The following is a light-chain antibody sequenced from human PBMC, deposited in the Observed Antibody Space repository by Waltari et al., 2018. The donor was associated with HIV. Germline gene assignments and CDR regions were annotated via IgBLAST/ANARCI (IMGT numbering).Light chain of an antibody. Sequence: QSALTQPRSVSGSPGQSVTISCTGTSSEVGGYDSVYWYLQHPGKVPKLIIYEVIKRPSGVPDRFSGSKSGNTASLTISGLQTEDEADYFCCSYAGTYTYVLFGGGTKLTVL. V-gene: IGLV2-11*02. J-gene: IGLJ3*02. CDR2: EVI. CDR1: SSEVGGYDS. CDR3: CSYAGTYTYVL.